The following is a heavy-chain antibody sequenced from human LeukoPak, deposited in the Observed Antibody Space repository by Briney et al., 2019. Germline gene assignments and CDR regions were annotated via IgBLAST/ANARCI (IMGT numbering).Heavy chain of an antibody. J-gene: IGHJ6*03. Sequence: ASVKGSCKASGYTFTSYCISRVRQAPGQRLEWMGWISAYNGNTNYAQKLQGRVTMTTDTSTSTAYMELRSLRSDDTAVYYCARVGLPLYYYYMDVWGKGTTVTVSS. V-gene: IGHV1-18*01. CDR2: ISAYNGNT. CDR3: ARVGLPLYYYYMDV. CDR1: GYTFTSYC.